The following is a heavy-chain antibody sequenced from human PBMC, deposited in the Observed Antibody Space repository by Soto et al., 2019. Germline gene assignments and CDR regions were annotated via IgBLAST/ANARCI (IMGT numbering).Heavy chain of an antibody. CDR1: GGSFSPNY. D-gene: IGHD3-10*01. CDR2: ISKSGYT. CDR3: TTQGFGVLHGLVDV. Sequence: PSETLSLTCTVSGGSFSPNYWSWIRLPPGKGLEWIGYISKSGYTSYNPSLKSRVMLSVDTSKNQCSLELTSVIAADAAVYYCTTQGFGVLHGLVDVWGQGTTVTVSS. J-gene: IGHJ6*02. V-gene: IGHV4-59*08.